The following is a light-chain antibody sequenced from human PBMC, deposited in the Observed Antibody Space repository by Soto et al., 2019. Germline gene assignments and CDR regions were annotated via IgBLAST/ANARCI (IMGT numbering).Light chain of an antibody. Sequence: QSALTQPPSASGSPGQSVTISCTGTSSDVGGYNYVSWYQQHPGKAPKLMIYEVSKRPSGVPDRFSGTKSGNTASQTVSGLQAEDEADYYCSSYAGSNVVFGGGTKLTVL. CDR3: SSYAGSNVV. CDR2: EVS. J-gene: IGLJ2*01. V-gene: IGLV2-8*01. CDR1: SSDVGGYNY.